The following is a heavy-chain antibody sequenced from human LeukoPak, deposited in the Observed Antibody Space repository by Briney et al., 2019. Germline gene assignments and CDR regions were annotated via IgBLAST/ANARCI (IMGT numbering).Heavy chain of an antibody. J-gene: IGHJ4*02. CDR2: IY. D-gene: IGHD2-8*01. V-gene: IGHV4-39*07. CDR1: GASISSRTYY. CDR3: TAAPNSRYFDY. Sequence: PSETLSLTCTVSGASISSRTYYWGWIRQPPGKGLEWIGSIYNPSLQSRVTISIDTSKNQFSLKLRSVTAADTAVYFCTAAPNSRYFDYWGQGPLVTVSS.